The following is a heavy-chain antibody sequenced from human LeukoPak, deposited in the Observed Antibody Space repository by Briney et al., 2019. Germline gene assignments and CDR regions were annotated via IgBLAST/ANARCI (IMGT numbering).Heavy chain of an antibody. Sequence: KTGGSLRLSCAASGFTFSSYSMNWVRQAPGKGLEWVSSISSSSSYIYYADSVKGRFTISRDNAKNSLYLQMNSLRAEDTAVYYCARFKVAAADDAFDIWGQGTMVTVSS. CDR3: ARFKVAAADDAFDI. CDR2: ISSSSSYI. CDR1: GFTFSSYS. D-gene: IGHD6-19*01. V-gene: IGHV3-21*01. J-gene: IGHJ3*02.